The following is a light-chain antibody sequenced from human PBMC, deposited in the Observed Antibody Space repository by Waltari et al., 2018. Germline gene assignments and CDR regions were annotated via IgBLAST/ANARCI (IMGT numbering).Light chain of an antibody. V-gene: IGLV1-40*01. CDR1: KSNIGADFD. CDR2: GFS. Sequence: QSVLTQPPSVSGAPGQIITISCSGTKSNIGADFDVHWYQQLPGTAPKLLLHGFSNRPSGGSDRFSGFKSGASASLVITGLQAEDEADYYCQSYDTTLSAVVFGGGTRLTVL. J-gene: IGLJ2*01. CDR3: QSYDTTLSAVV.